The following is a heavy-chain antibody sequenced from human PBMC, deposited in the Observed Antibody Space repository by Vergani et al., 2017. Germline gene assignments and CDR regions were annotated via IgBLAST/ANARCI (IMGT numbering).Heavy chain of an antibody. CDR1: GGSVSSSSW. CDR3: TRGYGDYGAD. CDR2: IYHSGTT. J-gene: IGHJ4*02. D-gene: IGHD4-17*01. Sequence: QVQLQQWGAGLLKPSETLSLTCAVSGGSVSSSSWWSWVRQPPGKGLEWIGEIYHSGTTNFNPSLKSRVTMSIDKSKNQFSLKLNSVTAADTAVYYCTRGYGDYGADWGQGILVTVSS. V-gene: IGHV4-4*02.